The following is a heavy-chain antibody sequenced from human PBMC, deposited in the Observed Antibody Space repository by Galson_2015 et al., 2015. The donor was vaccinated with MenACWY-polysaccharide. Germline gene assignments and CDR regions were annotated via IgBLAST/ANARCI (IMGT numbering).Heavy chain of an antibody. Sequence: CAISGDSVSSNSAAWNWIRQSPSRGLEWLGGTYYRSKWYNDYAVSVKSRITINPDTSKNQFSLQLNSVTPEDTAVYYCARDRAAPYSSGWYPVFGVWGKGTTVTVSS. V-gene: IGHV6-1*01. D-gene: IGHD6-19*01. CDR1: GDSVSSNSAA. J-gene: IGHJ6*04. CDR3: ARDRAAPYSSGWYPVFGV. CDR2: TYYRSKWYN.